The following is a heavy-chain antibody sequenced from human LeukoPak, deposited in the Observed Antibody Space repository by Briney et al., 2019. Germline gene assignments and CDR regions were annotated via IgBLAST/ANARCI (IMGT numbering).Heavy chain of an antibody. J-gene: IGHJ1*01. D-gene: IGHD1-26*01. CDR3: ARGTGSYYGYFQP. V-gene: IGHV3-7*01. Sequence: GGSLRLSCAASGFTFSSYWMSWVRQAPGKGLERVANIKQDGSEKYYVDSVKGRFTISRDNAKNPLYLQMNSLRAEDTAVYYCARGTGSYYGYFQPWGQGTLVTVSS. CDR2: IKQDGSEK. CDR1: GFTFSSYW.